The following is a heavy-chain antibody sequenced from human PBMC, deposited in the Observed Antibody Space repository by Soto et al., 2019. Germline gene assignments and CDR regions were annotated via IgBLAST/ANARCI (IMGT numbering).Heavy chain of an antibody. J-gene: IGHJ4*02. V-gene: IGHV3-33*01. Sequence: QVQLVESGGGVVQPGRSLRLSCAASGFTFSSYGMQWVRQAPGKGLEWVAVIWYDGSNKYYADSVKGRFTISRDNSKNTLYLQMNSLRAEDTGVYYCARGGHRWELRAGLDYWGQGTLVTVSS. CDR1: GFTFSSYG. CDR3: ARGGHRWELRAGLDY. D-gene: IGHD1-26*01. CDR2: IWYDGSNK.